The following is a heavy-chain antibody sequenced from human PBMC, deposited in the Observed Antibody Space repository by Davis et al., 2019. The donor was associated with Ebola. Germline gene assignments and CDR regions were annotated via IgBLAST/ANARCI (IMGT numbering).Heavy chain of an antibody. Sequence: MPSETLSLTCTVSGCSVSSGGYYWNWIRQPPGKGLEWIGYIYYSGSTNYNPSLKSRVTISVDTSKNQFSLKLSSVTAADTAVYYCARLHADYGVDYWGQGTLVTVSS. D-gene: IGHD4-17*01. CDR3: ARLHADYGVDY. CDR2: IYYSGST. V-gene: IGHV4-61*08. J-gene: IGHJ4*02. CDR1: GCSVSSGGYY.